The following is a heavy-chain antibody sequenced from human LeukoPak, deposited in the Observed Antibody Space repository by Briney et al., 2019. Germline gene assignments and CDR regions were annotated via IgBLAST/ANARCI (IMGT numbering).Heavy chain of an antibody. CDR2: ISTNNGNT. CDR3: ARDLEFADY. V-gene: IGHV1-18*01. Sequence: ASVKVSCKASGYTFTSYGINWMRQAPGQGLEWMGWISTNNGNTNYVEKFQGGVTMTTDTSKSTAYMELSSLTSDDSAVYYCARDLEFADYWGQGTLVTVSS. CDR1: GYTFTSYG. D-gene: IGHD3-3*01. J-gene: IGHJ4*02.